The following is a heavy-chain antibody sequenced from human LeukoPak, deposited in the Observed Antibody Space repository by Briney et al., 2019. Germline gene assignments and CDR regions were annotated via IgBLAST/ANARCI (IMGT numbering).Heavy chain of an antibody. CDR3: AAEDGGSNWFDP. J-gene: IGHJ5*02. V-gene: IGHV4-59*01. Sequence: SETLSLTCTVSGGSISSYYWSWIRQPPGKGLERIAYVHYSGSTNYNPSLKSRVTISLDTSKNQFSLKLSSVTTADTAVYYCAAEDGGSNWFDPWGQGTLVTVSS. CDR1: GGSISSYY. CDR2: VHYSGST. D-gene: IGHD3-16*01.